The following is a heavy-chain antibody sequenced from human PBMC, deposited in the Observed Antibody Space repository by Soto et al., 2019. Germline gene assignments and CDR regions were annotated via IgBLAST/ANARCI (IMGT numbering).Heavy chain of an antibody. CDR2: INHSGST. D-gene: IGHD3-3*01. CDR3: ARSITIFGVVPFDP. J-gene: IGHJ5*02. Sequence: QVQLQQWGAGLLKPSETLSLTCAVYGGSFSGYYWSWIRQPPGKGLEWIGEINHSGSTNYNPSLKSRVTISVDTSKNQFSLKLSSVTAADTAVYYCARSITIFGVVPFDPWGQGTLVTVSS. CDR1: GGSFSGYY. V-gene: IGHV4-34*01.